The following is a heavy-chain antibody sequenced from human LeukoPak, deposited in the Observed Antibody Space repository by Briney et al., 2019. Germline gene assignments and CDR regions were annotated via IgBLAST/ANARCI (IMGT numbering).Heavy chain of an antibody. CDR2: ISGSGGST. Sequence: GGSLRLPCAASGFTFSSYAMSWVRQAPGKGLEWVSAISGSGGSTYYADSVKGRFTISRDNSKNTLYLQMNSLRAEDTAVYCCAKARLLWFGEPRNYFDYWGQGTLVTVSS. V-gene: IGHV3-23*01. CDR1: GFTFSSYA. D-gene: IGHD3-10*01. J-gene: IGHJ4*02. CDR3: AKARLLWFGEPRNYFDY.